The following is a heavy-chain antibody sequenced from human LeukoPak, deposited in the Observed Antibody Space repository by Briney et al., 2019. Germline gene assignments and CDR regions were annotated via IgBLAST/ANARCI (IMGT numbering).Heavy chain of an antibody. D-gene: IGHD3-22*01. V-gene: IGHV3-53*01. CDR1: GFTVSSNY. CDR3: ARLGDSSGYHPPAPPLWY. J-gene: IGHJ4*02. Sequence: PGGSLRLSCAASGFTVSSNYMSWVRQAPGKGLEWVSVIYSGGSTYYADSVKGRFTISRDNSKNTLYLQMNSLRAEDTAVYYCARLGDSSGYHPPAPPLWYWGQGTLVTVSS. CDR2: IYSGGST.